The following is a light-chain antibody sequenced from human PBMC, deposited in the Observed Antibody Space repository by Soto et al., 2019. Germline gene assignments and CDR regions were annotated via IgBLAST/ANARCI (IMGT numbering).Light chain of an antibody. Sequence: IGMTQSPATLSVSPGEIATLSCRPSQSVSSSYLAWYQQKPGQAPRLLIYGASSRATGIPDRFSGSGSGTDFTLTISRLEPEDFALYYCQQYGSSPPITLGQGTRLEIK. J-gene: IGKJ5*01. CDR1: QSVSSSY. CDR3: QQYGSSPPIT. V-gene: IGKV3-20*01. CDR2: GAS.